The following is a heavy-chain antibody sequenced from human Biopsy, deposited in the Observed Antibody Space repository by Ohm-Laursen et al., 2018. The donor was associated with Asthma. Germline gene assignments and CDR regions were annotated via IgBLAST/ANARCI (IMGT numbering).Heavy chain of an antibody. D-gene: IGHD6-13*01. CDR3: ARVGYSSSWYGDYYYGMDV. V-gene: IGHV3-33*01. CDR2: IWYDGSNK. CDR1: GFTFSSYG. J-gene: IGHJ6*02. Sequence: SLRLSCTASGFTFSSYGMHWVRQAPGKGLEWVAIIWYDGSNKYYADSVKGRFTISRDNSKNTLYLQMNSLRAEDTAVYYCARVGYSSSWYGDYYYGMDVWGQGTTVTVSS.